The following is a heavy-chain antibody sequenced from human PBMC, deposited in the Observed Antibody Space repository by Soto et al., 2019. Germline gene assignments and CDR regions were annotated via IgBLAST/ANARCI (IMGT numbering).Heavy chain of an antibody. CDR2: MNPNSGNT. CDR1: GYTFASYD. CDR3: AREGQGLSPDY. J-gene: IGHJ4*02. D-gene: IGHD3-16*02. Sequence: ASVKVSCKASGYTFASYDIDWVRQATGQGLEWMGWMNPNSGNTGYAQKFQGRVTMTRNTSIGTAYMELSSLRSEDTAVYYCAREGQGLSPDYWGQGTLVIVSS. V-gene: IGHV1-8*01.